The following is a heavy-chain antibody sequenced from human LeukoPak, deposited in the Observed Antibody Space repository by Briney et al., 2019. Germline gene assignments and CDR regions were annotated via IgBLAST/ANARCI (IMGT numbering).Heavy chain of an antibody. CDR1: GFTFSSCS. D-gene: IGHD2-8*02. CDR2: ISSSSSTI. CDR3: ARDLGYCTGGVCYVDAFDI. V-gene: IGHV3-48*02. Sequence: GGSLRLSCAASGFTFSSCSMNWVRQAPGKGLEWVSYISSSSSTIYYADSVKGRFTISRDNAKNSLYLQMNSLRDEDTAVYYCARDLGYCTGGVCYVDAFDIWGQGTMVTVSS. J-gene: IGHJ3*02.